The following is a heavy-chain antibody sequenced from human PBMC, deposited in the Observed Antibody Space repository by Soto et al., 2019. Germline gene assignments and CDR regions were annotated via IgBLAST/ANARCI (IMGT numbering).Heavy chain of an antibody. CDR1: GGSISGYY. CDR3: ARVTESHFSYYDSTSYYYLFDY. V-gene: IGHV4-59*13. D-gene: IGHD3-22*01. Sequence: PSETLSLTCSVSGGSISGYYCSWIRQFPGKGLEWIGYIYFSGSTDYNPSLKSRVTISVDTSKNHFSLKLTSVTAADTAVYYCARVTESHFSYYDSTSYYYLFDYWGQGTLVTVSS. J-gene: IGHJ4*02. CDR2: IYFSGST.